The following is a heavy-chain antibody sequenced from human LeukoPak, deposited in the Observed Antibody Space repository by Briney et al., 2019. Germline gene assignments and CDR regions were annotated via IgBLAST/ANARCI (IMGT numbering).Heavy chain of an antibody. CDR2: ISGSGDST. Sequence: GGSLRLSCAASVFTFSSYPMSWVRQAPGKGLEWISTISGSGDSTYYADSVKGRFTISRDNSKNTLYLQMNSLRAEDTAVYHCAKLSSRPHYGMDVWGQGTTVTVSS. CDR1: VFTFSSYP. CDR3: AKLSSRPHYGMDV. J-gene: IGHJ6*02. V-gene: IGHV3-23*01.